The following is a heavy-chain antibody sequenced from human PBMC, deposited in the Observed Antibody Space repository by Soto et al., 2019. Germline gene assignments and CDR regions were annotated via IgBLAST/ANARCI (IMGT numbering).Heavy chain of an antibody. J-gene: IGHJ4*02. V-gene: IGHV3-66*01. CDR3: ARARHLKENWNYAAYFDY. Sequence: GGSLRLSCAASGFTVSSNYMSWVRQAPGKGLEWVSVIYSGGSTYYADSVKGRFTISRDSSKNTLYLQMNSLRAEDTAVYYCARARHLKENWNYAAYFDYWGQGTLVTVSS. CDR2: IYSGGST. CDR1: GFTVSSNY. D-gene: IGHD1-7*01.